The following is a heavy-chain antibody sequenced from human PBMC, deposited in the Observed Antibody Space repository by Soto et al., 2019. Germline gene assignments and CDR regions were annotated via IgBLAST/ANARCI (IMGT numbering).Heavy chain of an antibody. J-gene: IGHJ4*02. CDR2: IYYSGST. Sequence: SETLSLTCTVSGGSISSYYWSWIRQPPGKGLEWIGYIYYSGSTNYNPSLKSRVTISVDTSKNQFSLKLSAVTAADTAVYYCARGREDYDYIWGSYRYTGELDYWGQGTLVTVSS. CDR3: ARGREDYDYIWGSYRYTGELDY. D-gene: IGHD3-16*02. V-gene: IGHV4-59*01. CDR1: GGSISSYY.